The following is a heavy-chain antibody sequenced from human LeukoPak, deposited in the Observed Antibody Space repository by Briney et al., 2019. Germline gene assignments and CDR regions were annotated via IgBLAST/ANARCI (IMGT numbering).Heavy chain of an antibody. CDR1: XXTFTXXX. J-gene: IGHJ4*02. CDR2: MNPNSGNT. V-gene: IGHV1-8*01. Sequence: XVSCXAXXXTFTXXXXNWVRQATGQGLEWMGWMNPNSGNTGYAQKFQGRVTMTRNTSISTAYMELSSLRSEDTAVYYCARGPITGAQGYWGQGTLVTVSS. D-gene: IGHD7-27*01. CDR3: ARGPITGAQGY.